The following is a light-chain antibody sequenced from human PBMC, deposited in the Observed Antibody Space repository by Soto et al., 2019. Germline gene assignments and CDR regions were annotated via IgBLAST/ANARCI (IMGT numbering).Light chain of an antibody. CDR2: TAS. CDR3: QQTYSTLNS. Sequence: DIQVTQSPSSLSASVGDRVTITCRASQNIRTYLTWYQQRPGKPPKLLIHTASTLQSGVPSRFSGSGSGTDFTLTISSLQPADFATYYCQQTYSTLNSFGQGTKLEIK. J-gene: IGKJ2*03. CDR1: QNIRTY. V-gene: IGKV1-39*01.